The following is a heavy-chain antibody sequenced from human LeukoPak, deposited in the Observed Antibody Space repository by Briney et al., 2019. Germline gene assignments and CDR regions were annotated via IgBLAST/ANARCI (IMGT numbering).Heavy chain of an antibody. D-gene: IGHD1-1*01. Sequence: SETLSLTCTVSGGSITNSYWNWIRQSPGKGLEWIGYINYSGSTNYNPSLKSRVTISVDTSKNQFSLKLSSVTAADTAVYFCARDPLSTNDYDIWGQGTMVTVSS. CDR1: GGSITNSY. J-gene: IGHJ3*02. CDR2: INYSGST. V-gene: IGHV4-59*01. CDR3: ARDPLSTNDYDI.